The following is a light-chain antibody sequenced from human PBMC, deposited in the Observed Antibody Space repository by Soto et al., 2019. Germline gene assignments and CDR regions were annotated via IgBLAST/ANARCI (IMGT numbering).Light chain of an antibody. J-gene: IGKJ1*01. CDR3: QQRSNWPRT. V-gene: IGKV3-11*01. CDR2: DVS. CDR1: QNISSY. Sequence: IVLTQSPATLSLSPGNRATLSCRASQNISSYLIWYQQKPGQSPRVLIYDVSNSATGIPTRFSGSGSGTDFTLAISSLEPEDFAVYYCQQRSNWPRTFGQGTKVEIK.